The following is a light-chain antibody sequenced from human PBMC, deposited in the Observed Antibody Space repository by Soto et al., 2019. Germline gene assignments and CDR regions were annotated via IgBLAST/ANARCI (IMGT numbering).Light chain of an antibody. J-gene: IGLJ2*01. CDR1: GSNVGSNF. CDR2: SDN. V-gene: IGLV1-44*01. Sequence: QSVLTQPPSASGTRGQRVTISCSGSGSNVGSNFVNWYQHLPGTAPKLLIHSDNRRPSGVPDRFSGSKSGTSASLAISGLQSEDEADYYCAAWDDSLNGPLFGGGTKLTVL. CDR3: AAWDDSLNGPL.